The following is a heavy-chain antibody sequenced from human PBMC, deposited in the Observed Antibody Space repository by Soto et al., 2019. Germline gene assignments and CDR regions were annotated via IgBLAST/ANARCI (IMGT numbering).Heavy chain of an antibody. CDR3: ARGPAATVPTRVRRPAP. V-gene: IGHV3-48*01. CDR1: GFAFDISS. CDR2: ISSSSDAI. Sequence: GGSLRLSCAASGFAFDISSMNWVRQAPGKGLEWVSYISSSSDAIYYADSVKGRFTISRDNAKNSLYLQMNSLRADDTAVYYCARGPAATVPTRVRRPAPWGEETLVTVPS. D-gene: IGHD4-17*01. J-gene: IGHJ5*02.